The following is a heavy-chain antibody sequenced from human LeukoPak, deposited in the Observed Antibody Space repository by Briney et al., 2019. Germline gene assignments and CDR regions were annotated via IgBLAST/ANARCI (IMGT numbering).Heavy chain of an antibody. J-gene: IGHJ4*02. CDR2: IWYDGSNK. CDR3: AKEMGTIVVVPAALDY. CDR1: GFTFSSYG. V-gene: IGHV3-33*06. D-gene: IGHD2-2*01. Sequence: PGRSLRLSCAASGFTFSSYGMHWVRQAPGKGLEWVAVIWYDGSNKYYADSVKGRFTISRDNSKNTLYLQMSSLRAEDTAVYYCAKEMGTIVVVPAALDYWGQGTLVTVSS.